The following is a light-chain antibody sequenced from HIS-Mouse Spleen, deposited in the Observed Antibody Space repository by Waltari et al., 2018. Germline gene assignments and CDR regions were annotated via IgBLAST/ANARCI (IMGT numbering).Light chain of an antibody. V-gene: IGLV2-14*03. CDR1: SSDVGGYNY. J-gene: IGLJ2*01. CDR3: SSYTSSSTEV. Sequence: QSALTQPASVSGSPGQSITISCTGTSSDVGGYNYVSWYQQYPGKAPKLMIYDVSNRPSGVPNRFSGSKSGNTASLTISGLQAEDEADYYCSSYTSSSTEVFGGGTKLTVL. CDR2: DVS.